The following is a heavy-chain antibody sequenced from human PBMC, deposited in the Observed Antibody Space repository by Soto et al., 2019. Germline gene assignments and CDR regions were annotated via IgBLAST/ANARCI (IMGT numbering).Heavy chain of an antibody. V-gene: IGHV3-53*01. CDR3: ARALALADRYYYYGMDV. D-gene: IGHD2-15*01. J-gene: IGHJ6*02. Sequence: EVQLVESGGGLIQPGGSLRLSCAASGFTVSSNYMSWVRQAPGKGLEWVSVIYSGGSTYYADSVKGRFTISRDNSKNTLYLQMNSLRAKDTAVYYCARALALADRYYYYGMDVWGQGTTVTVSS. CDR2: IYSGGST. CDR1: GFTVSSNY.